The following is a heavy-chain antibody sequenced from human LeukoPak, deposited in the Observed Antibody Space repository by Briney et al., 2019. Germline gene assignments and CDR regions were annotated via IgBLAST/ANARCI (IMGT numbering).Heavy chain of an antibody. Sequence: ASVKVSCKASGGTFSSYTISWVRQAPGQGLEWMGRIIPILGIANYAQKFPGRVTITADKSTSTAYMELSSLRSEDTAVYYCARDGTGGGYYYYFDYWGQGTLVTVSS. CDR2: IIPILGIA. CDR1: GGTFSSYT. V-gene: IGHV1-69*04. CDR3: ARDGTGGGYYYYFDY. J-gene: IGHJ4*02. D-gene: IGHD3-22*01.